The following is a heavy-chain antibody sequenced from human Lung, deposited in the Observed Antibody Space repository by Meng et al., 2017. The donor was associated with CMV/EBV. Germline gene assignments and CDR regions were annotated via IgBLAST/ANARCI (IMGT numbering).Heavy chain of an antibody. CDR3: ARAAALSYADYHLTVSLTLDY. J-gene: IGHJ4*02. CDR2: INHSGRT. D-gene: IGHD4-17*01. Sequence: GYYWNWIRQRPGKGLEWIGQINHSGRTNYSQSLKSRVTISVDTSKNQFSLKLSSVTAADTAVYFCARAAALSYADYHLTVSLTLDYWGQGTLVTVSS. CDR1: GYY. V-gene: IGHV4-34*01.